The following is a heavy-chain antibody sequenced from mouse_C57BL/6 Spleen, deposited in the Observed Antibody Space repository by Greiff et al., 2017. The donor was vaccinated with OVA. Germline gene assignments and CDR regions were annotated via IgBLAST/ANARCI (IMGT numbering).Heavy chain of an antibody. CDR1: GFTFSSYA. D-gene: IGHD2-5*01. CDR3: ARALYYSNYRMDY. J-gene: IGHJ4*01. CDR2: ISDGGSYT. V-gene: IGHV5-4*03. Sequence: EVKLVESGGGLVKPGGSLKLSCAASGFTFSSYAMSWVRQTPEKRLEWVATISDGGSYTYYPDNVKGRFTISRDNAKNNLYLQMSHLKSEDTAMYYCARALYYSNYRMDYWGQGTSVTVSS.